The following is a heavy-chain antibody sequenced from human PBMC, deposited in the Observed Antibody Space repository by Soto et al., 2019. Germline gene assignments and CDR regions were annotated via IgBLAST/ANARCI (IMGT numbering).Heavy chain of an antibody. J-gene: IGHJ4*02. CDR2: FDPEDGET. Sequence: ASVKVSCKVSGYTLTELSMHWVRQAPGKGLERMGGFDPEDGETIYAQKFQGRVTMTEDTSTDTAYMELSSLRSEVSAVYYCATVRVVTAMQYYVDYWGQGTLVTVSS. CDR3: ATVRVVTAMQYYVDY. V-gene: IGHV1-24*01. D-gene: IGHD2-21*02. CDR1: GYTLTELS.